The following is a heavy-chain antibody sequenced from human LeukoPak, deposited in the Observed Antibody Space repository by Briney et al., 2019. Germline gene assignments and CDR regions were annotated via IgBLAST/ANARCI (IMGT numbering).Heavy chain of an antibody. CDR1: GFTSSSYE. Sequence: GGSLRLSCAASGFTSSSYEMNWVRQAPGKGLEWVSYISSSGSTVYYADSVKGRFTISRDNAKNSLYLQMNSLRAEDTAVYYCARRIAVANDYWGQGTLVTVSS. J-gene: IGHJ4*02. V-gene: IGHV3-48*03. CDR2: ISSSGSTV. D-gene: IGHD6-19*01. CDR3: ARRIAVANDY.